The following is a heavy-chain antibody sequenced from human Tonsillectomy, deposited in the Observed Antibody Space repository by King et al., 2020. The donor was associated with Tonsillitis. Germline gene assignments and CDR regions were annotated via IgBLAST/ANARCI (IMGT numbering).Heavy chain of an antibody. CDR2: ISSSSSYK. Sequence: DVQLVESGGGLVKPGGSLRLSCAASGFTFSSDSMNWVRPAPGKGLAWVSSISSSSSYKYYADSVKGRFTISRDNAKNSLYLQMNSLRAEDTAVYYCARDLKWNYGYWGQGTLVTVSS. V-gene: IGHV3-21*01. CDR1: GFTFSSDS. CDR3: ARDLKWNYGY. D-gene: IGHD1-7*01. J-gene: IGHJ4*02.